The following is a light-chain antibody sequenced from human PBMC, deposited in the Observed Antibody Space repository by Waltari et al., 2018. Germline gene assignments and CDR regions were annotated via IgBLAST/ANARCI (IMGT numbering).Light chain of an antibody. CDR3: AAWDDSLNGPV. J-gene: IGLJ2*01. CDR1: SSNIGRNT. V-gene: IGLV1-44*01. CDR2: SNN. Sequence: QSVLTQPPAASGTAGQRVTISCSGSSSNIGRNTVNWYQQLPGTAPKLPLYSNNQRPSEFPARFSGSVAGTSASLTVSELQSEDEADYYCAAWDDSLNGPVFGGGTKLTVL.